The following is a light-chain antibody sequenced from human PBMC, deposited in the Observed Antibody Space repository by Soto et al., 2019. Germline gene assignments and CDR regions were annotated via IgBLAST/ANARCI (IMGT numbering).Light chain of an antibody. CDR3: QQRIT. J-gene: IGKJ5*01. CDR2: RTS. Sequence: EIVMTQSPATLSVSPGDRATLSCRASQSISSNLAWYQQKPGQAPRLLMFRTSSRATGFPARFSGSGSGTEFNLTISSLEPEDFAVYYCQQRITFGQGTRLEIK. CDR1: QSISSN. V-gene: IGKV3-15*01.